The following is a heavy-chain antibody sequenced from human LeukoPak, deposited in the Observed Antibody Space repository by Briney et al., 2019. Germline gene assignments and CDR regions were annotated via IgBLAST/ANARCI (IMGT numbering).Heavy chain of an antibody. CDR2: IWYDGSNK. CDR1: GFTFSSYG. J-gene: IGHJ5*02. Sequence: PGKSLTLSCAASGFTFSSYGKHWVRQAPAQGLEWVAVIWYDGSNKYYADSVKGRFTISRDNSKNTLYLQMNSLRAEDTAVYYCARKDGDNWFDPWGQGTLVTVSS. CDR3: ARKDGDNWFDP. V-gene: IGHV3-33*01. D-gene: IGHD4-17*01.